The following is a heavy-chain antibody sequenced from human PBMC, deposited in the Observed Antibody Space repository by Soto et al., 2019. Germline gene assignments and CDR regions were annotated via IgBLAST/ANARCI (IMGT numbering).Heavy chain of an antibody. CDR1: GGSISSSSYY. CDR3: ARGRGIAVNYYFDY. J-gene: IGHJ4*02. Sequence: PSETLSLTCTVSGGSISSSSYYWGWIRQPPGKGLEWIGSIYYSESTYYNPSLKSRVTISVDTSKNQFSLKLSSVTAADTAVYYCARGRGIAVNYYFDYWGQGTLVTVSS. CDR2: IYYSEST. D-gene: IGHD6-19*01. V-gene: IGHV4-39*01.